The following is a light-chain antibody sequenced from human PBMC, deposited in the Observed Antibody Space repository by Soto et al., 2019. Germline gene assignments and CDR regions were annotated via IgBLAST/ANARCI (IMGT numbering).Light chain of an antibody. Sequence: EIVLAQPPGTLSLSPGERATLSCRASQSVSSNYLAWYQQKPGQPPRLLIYGASSRATGIPDRFSGSGSGTEFTLTISRLEPEDFAVYYCQQYGTSPLTCGGGTKVEIK. CDR3: QQYGTSPLT. CDR2: GAS. CDR1: QSVSSNY. J-gene: IGKJ4*01. V-gene: IGKV3-20*01.